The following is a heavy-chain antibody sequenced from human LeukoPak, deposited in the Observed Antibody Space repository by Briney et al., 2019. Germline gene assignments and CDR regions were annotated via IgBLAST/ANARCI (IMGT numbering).Heavy chain of an antibody. Sequence: SETLSLTCTVSGGSLSNYYWSWIRQPPGKGLEWIGFISNTGTTNYIPSLKSRVTISVDTSKNHFSLRLTSVTAADTAVYFCARDRLPSRYNGLDVWGQGTTVTVSS. CDR1: GGSLSNYY. J-gene: IGHJ6*02. V-gene: IGHV4-59*01. CDR2: ISNTGTT. D-gene: IGHD2-2*01. CDR3: ARDRLPSRYNGLDV.